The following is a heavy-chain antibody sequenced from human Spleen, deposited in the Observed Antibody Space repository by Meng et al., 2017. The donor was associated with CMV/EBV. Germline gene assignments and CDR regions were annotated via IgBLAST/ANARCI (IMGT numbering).Heavy chain of an antibody. CDR2: INPYSGVT. CDR1: GYTFTDYY. D-gene: IGHD3-16*02. CDR3: ARAIENFDH. V-gene: IGHV1-2*02. J-gene: IGHJ4*02. Sequence: KVSCKTSGYTFTDYYIHWVRQAPGQGREWMGRINPYSGVTNYAQNFQGRVTMTRDTSISTVYMELSRLTSGDTAVYYCARAIENFDHWGQGTLVTVSS.